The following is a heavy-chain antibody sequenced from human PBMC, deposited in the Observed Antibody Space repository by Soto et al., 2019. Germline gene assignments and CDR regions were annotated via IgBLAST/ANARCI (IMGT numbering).Heavy chain of an antibody. CDR3: ARGVRYYGSGYYNWFDP. CDR2: MNPNSGNT. D-gene: IGHD3-10*01. Sequence: QVQLVQSGAEVKKPGASVKVSCKASGYTFISYDINWVRQATGQGLVWMGWMNPNSGNTGYAQKFQGRVTMTRNTSISTAYMELSSLRSEDTAVYYCARGVRYYGSGYYNWFDPWGQGTLVTVSS. V-gene: IGHV1-8*01. CDR1: GYTFISYD. J-gene: IGHJ5*02.